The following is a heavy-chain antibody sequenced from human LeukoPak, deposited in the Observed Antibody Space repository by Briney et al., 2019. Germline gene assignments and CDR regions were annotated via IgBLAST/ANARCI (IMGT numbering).Heavy chain of an antibody. CDR1: GFTFSSYA. V-gene: IGHV3-23*01. J-gene: IGHJ4*02. CDR3: AKPGIVATMRIGEYYFDY. Sequence: PGGSLRLSCAASGFTFSSYAMSWVRKAPGKGLEWVSAISGSGGSTYYADSVKGRFTISRDNSKNTLYLQMNSLRAEDTAVYYCAKPGIVATMRIGEYYFDYWGQGTLVTVSS. D-gene: IGHD5-12*01. CDR2: ISGSGGST.